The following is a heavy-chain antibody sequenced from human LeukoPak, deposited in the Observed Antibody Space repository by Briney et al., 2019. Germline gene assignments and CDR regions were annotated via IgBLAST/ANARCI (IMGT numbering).Heavy chain of an antibody. D-gene: IGHD3-10*01. CDR2: INHSGST. CDR1: GESFNGFY. CDR3: ARAGELKDFDY. J-gene: IGHJ4*02. Sequence: PSETLSLNCAVYGESFNGFYWTWIRQPPGKGLEWIGEINHSGSTNYNPSLKSRVTISVDTSKNQFSLKLSSVTAADTAVYYCARAGELKDFDYWGQGTLVTVSS. V-gene: IGHV4-34*01.